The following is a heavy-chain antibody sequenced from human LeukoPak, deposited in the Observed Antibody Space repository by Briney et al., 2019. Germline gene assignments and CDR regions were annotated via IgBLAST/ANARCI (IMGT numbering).Heavy chain of an antibody. J-gene: IGHJ4*02. CDR1: GGPTSTHY. D-gene: IGHD3-3*01. V-gene: IGHV4-59*08. Sequence: SETLSLTCTVSGGPTSTHYWSWIRQPPGKGLEYIGFIYSSGSTNYNPSLKSRVTMSLDTSKNQFSLKLSSVTAADTAVYYCARSIFGATSNPYYFDYWGQGTLVTVSS. CDR3: ARSIFGATSNPYYFDY. CDR2: IYSSGST.